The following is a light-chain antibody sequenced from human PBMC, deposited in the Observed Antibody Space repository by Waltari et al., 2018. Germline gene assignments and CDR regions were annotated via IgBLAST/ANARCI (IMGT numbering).Light chain of an antibody. V-gene: IGKV3-20*01. CDR3: QQYDSSLWT. CDR1: QSLSSY. Sequence: EIVLTQSPGTLSLSPGERATLSCRASQSLSSYLAWYQQKPGQAPRLLIYGASNSAAGIPDRFSGSGSGTDFTLTISRLEPEDFAVYYCQQYDSSLWTFGQGTKVEIK. J-gene: IGKJ1*01. CDR2: GAS.